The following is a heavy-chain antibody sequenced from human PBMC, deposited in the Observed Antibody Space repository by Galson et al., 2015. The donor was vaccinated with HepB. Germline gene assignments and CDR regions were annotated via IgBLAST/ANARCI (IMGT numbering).Heavy chain of an antibody. J-gene: IGHJ4*02. Sequence: SVKVSCKASGYTFTGYYMNWVRQAPGQGLEWMGWINPNSGGTNYAEKFQGRVTMTRDTSISTAYMELSRLRSDDTAVYYCARDTTGGYSGYDYSYDFDYWGQGTVVTVSS. D-gene: IGHD5-12*01. CDR2: INPNSGGT. CDR3: ARDTTGGYSGYDYSYDFDY. V-gene: IGHV1-2*02. CDR1: GYTFTGYY.